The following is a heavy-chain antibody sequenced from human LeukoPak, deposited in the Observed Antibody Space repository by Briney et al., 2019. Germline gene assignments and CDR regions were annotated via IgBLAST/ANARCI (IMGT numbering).Heavy chain of an antibody. CDR1: GGTFSSYA. D-gene: IGHD1-14*01. Sequence: SVKVSCKASGGTFSSYAISWVRQAPGQGLEWMGGIIPIFGTANYAQKFQGRVTITADESTSTAYMVLSSLRSEDTAVYYCARDSSELRSLIFHWGQGTLVTVSS. CDR2: IIPIFGTA. CDR3: ARDSSELRSLIFH. J-gene: IGHJ1*01. V-gene: IGHV1-69*13.